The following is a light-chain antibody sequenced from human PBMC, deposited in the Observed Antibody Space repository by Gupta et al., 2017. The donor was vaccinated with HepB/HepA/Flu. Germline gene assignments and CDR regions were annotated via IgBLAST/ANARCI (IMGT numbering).Light chain of an antibody. J-gene: IGKJ5*01. V-gene: IGKV3-15*01. CDR2: GAS. CDR3: QQYNNWAIT. CDR1: QSVSSN. Sequence: EVVMTQSPATLSVSPGERVTLPCRASQSVSSNLAWYQQKPGQAPRLLIYGASTRATGIPVRFSGSGSGTEFTLTISSLQSEDIAVYYCQQYNNWAITFGQGTRLEIK.